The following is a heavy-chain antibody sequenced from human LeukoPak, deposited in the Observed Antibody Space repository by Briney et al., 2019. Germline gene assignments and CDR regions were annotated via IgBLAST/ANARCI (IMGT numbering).Heavy chain of an antibody. D-gene: IGHD3-22*01. V-gene: IGHV1-8*01. CDR2: MNPNSGNT. J-gene: IGHJ3*02. Sequence: ASVKVSFKASGYTFISYEINWVRQATGQGLEWMGWMNPNSGNTGYAQKFQGRGTMTRNTSISTAYMELSSLRSEDTAVYYCARVTMKSSAFDIWGQGTMVTVSS. CDR3: ARVTMKSSAFDI. CDR1: GYTFISYE.